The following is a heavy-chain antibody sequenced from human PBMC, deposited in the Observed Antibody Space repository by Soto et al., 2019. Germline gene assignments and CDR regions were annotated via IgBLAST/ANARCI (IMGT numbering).Heavy chain of an antibody. V-gene: IGHV4-34*01. J-gene: IGHJ4*02. D-gene: IGHD6-13*01. CDR2: ITHSGSS. Sequence: QVQLQQWGAGLLKPSETLSLTCAVYGGSFSGYCWSWIRQPPGKALEWIGEITHSGSSNYNPSLKSRVTISVDTSKNQFSLKLNSVTAADTAVYYCARGRKGYSSSWCVVVDWGQGTLVTVSS. CDR1: GGSFSGYC. CDR3: ARGRKGYSSSWCVVVD.